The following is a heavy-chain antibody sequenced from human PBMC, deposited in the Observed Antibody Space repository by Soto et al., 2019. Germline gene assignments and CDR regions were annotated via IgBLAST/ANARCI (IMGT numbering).Heavy chain of an antibody. D-gene: IGHD5-12*01. J-gene: IGHJ4*02. CDR3: SRDWSYSGFEDF. CDR2: INQDGSEI. V-gene: IGHV3-7*03. CDR1: GFTFSFYW. Sequence: GGSLRLSCEVSGFTFSFYWMSWVRQAPGKGLEWVANINQDGSEINFGDSVKGRFTISRDNAKNLLYLQMNSLGVEDTAVYYCSRDWSYSGFEDFWGQGTQVTVSS.